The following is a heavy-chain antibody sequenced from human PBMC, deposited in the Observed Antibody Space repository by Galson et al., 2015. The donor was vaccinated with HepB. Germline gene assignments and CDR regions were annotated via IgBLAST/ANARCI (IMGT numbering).Heavy chain of an antibody. Sequence: SVKVSCKASGYTFTHYHVSWVRQAPGQGLEWIGLINPLGGSTVYADQFQDRVTMTSDTSTDTAYLELNRLRLDDTAIYYCAVVVFGYFDYWGQGTLVTVSS. D-gene: IGHD3-22*01. CDR1: GYTFTHYH. CDR2: INPLGGST. CDR3: AVVVFGYFDY. V-gene: IGHV1-46*03. J-gene: IGHJ4*02.